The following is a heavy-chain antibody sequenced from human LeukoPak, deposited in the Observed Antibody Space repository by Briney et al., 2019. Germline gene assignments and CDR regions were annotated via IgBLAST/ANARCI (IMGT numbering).Heavy chain of an antibody. V-gene: IGHV3-15*01. CDR3: TTDKSPFGY. J-gene: IGHJ4*02. CDR2: IKSKTDGGTT. CDR1: GFTFSNAW. Sequence: GGPLRLSCAASGFTFSNAWMNWVRQAPGKGLEWVGRIKSKTDGGTTDYAAPVKGRFTISRDDSKNTLDLQMNSLKAEDTVVYYCTTDKSPFGYWGQGALVTVSS.